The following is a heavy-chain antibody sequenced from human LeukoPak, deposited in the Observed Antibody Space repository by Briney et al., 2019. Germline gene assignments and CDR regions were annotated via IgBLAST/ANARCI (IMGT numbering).Heavy chain of an antibody. CDR1: GGSIGSSSYY. Sequence: SETLSLTCTVSGGSIGSSSYYWGWIRQPPGKGLEWIGSIYYSGSTYYNPSLKSRVTISADTSNNQFSLKLTSVTAADTAVYYCACTAYYDTPRVNDYWGQGTLVTVSS. D-gene: IGHD3-16*01. CDR3: ACTAYYDTPRVNDY. J-gene: IGHJ4*02. CDR2: IYYSGST. V-gene: IGHV4-39*07.